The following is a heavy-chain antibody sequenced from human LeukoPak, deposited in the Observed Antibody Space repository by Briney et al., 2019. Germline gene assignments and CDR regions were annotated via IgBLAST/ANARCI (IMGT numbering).Heavy chain of an antibody. CDR2: IHDSGST. V-gene: IGHV4-39*01. J-gene: IGHJ4*02. CDR3: ASLYFYGSGSFPNY. Sequence: SETLSLTCAVSGGSISTRYYYWGWIRQPPGEGLEWIWTIHDSGSTDYCPSLKSQVTISIDTSNNQFSLKLSSVTAGDTAVYYCASLYFYGSGSFPNYWGQGVLVTVST. D-gene: IGHD3-10*01. CDR1: GGSISTRYYY.